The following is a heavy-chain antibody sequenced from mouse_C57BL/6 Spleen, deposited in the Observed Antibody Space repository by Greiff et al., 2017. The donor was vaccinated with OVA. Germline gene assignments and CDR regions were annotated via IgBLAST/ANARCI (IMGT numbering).Heavy chain of an antibody. V-gene: IGHV1-61*01. Sequence: VQLQQPGAELVRPGSSVKLSCKASGYTFTSYWMDWVKQRPGQGLEWIGNIYPSDSETHYNQKFKDKATLTVDKSSSTAYMQLSSLTSEDSAVYYCARSGSSGYAYWGQGTLVTVSA. CDR3: ARSGSSGYAY. D-gene: IGHD3-2*02. CDR1: GYTFTSYW. CDR2: IYPSDSET. J-gene: IGHJ3*01.